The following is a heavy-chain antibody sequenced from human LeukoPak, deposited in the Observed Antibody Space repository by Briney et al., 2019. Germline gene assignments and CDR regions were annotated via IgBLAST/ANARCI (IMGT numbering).Heavy chain of an antibody. CDR1: GGSFSGYY. V-gene: IGHV4-34*01. D-gene: IGHD3-16*02. CDR3: AREWSGSYRPGPSGYGMDV. J-gene: IGHJ6*02. CDR2: INHSGST. Sequence: SETPSLTCAVYGGSFSGYYWSWIRQPPGKGLEWIGEINHSGSTNYNPSLKSRVTISVDTSKNQFSLKLSSVTAADTAVYYCAREWSGSYRPGPSGYGMDVWGQGTTVTVSS.